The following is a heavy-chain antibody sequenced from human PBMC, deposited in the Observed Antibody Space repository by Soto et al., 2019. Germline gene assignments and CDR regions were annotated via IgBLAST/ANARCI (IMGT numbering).Heavy chain of an antibody. V-gene: IGHV3-33*01. D-gene: IGHD5-18*01. Sequence: GGFLRLSCAASGFTFSAYPMHWVRQAPGKGLEWVTLIWYDGSDKYYADSVKGRFTISRDDSKNTLYLQMDSLRAEDTAVYFCARGNGYSYGAFFDYWGQGALVTVSS. CDR3: ARGNGYSYGAFFDY. J-gene: IGHJ4*02. CDR2: IWYDGSDK. CDR1: GFTFSAYP.